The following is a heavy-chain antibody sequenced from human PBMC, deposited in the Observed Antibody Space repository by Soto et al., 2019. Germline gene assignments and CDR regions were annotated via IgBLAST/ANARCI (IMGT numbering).Heavy chain of an antibody. J-gene: IGHJ4*02. D-gene: IGHD3-16*01. CDR3: ASTFRDIDY. CDR2: INHSGST. Sequence: SETLSLTCAVYGGSFSGYYWSWIRQPPGKGLEWIGEINHSGSTNYNPSLKSRVTISVDTSKNQFSLKLSSVTAADTAVYYCASTFRDIDYWGQGTLVTVSS. CDR1: GGSFSGYY. V-gene: IGHV4-34*01.